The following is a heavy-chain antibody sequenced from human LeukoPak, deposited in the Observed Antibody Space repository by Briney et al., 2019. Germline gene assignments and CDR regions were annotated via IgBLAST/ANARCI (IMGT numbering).Heavy chain of an antibody. CDR3: ARHGYIQFWLY. J-gene: IGHJ4*02. D-gene: IGHD5-18*01. CDR1: GASLSRDTYF. V-gene: IGHV4-39*01. Sequence: SETLSLTCKVSGASLSRDTYFWGWIRQSPEKGLEWIGSIDSRGTTHYNSSLKSRVVISVDTSRNQVSLNLTSVTSADTAVYYCARHGYIQFWLYWGQGTQVIVSS. CDR2: IDSRGTT.